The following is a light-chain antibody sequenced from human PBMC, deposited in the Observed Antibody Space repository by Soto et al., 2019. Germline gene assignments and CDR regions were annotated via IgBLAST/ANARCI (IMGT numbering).Light chain of an antibody. V-gene: IGKV3-20*01. CDR3: QQYAASRT. CDR1: QSVSSSY. J-gene: IGKJ1*01. Sequence: EIVLTQSPGTLSLPPGERATLSCRASQSVSSSYLAWYQQKPGQAPRLLIYGASSRATGIPDRFSGSGSGTDFTLTISRLEPEDFAVYYCQQYAASRTFGQGTKVDIK. CDR2: GAS.